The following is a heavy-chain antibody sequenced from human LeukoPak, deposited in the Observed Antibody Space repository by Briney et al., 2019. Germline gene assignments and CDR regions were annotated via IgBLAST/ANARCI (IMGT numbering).Heavy chain of an antibody. V-gene: IGHV4-39*01. J-gene: IGHJ5*02. D-gene: IGHD6-13*01. CDR2: IYYSGST. CDR1: GGSISSGDYY. Sequence: SETLSLTCTVSGGSISSGDYYWSWIRQPPGKGLEWIGSIYYSGSTYYNPSLKSRVTISVDTSKNQFSLKLSSVTAADTAVYYCARRGPYSSTQVDWFDPWGQGTLVTVSS. CDR3: ARRGPYSSTQVDWFDP.